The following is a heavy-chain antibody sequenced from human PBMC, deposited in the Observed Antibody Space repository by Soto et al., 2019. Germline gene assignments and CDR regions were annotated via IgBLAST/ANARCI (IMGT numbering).Heavy chain of an antibody. D-gene: IGHD3-16*01. V-gene: IGHV4-61*01. CDR2: TYYSGSA. CDR1: GGSVSSGRYY. CDR3: ARKGPRLEEGFDY. Sequence: TLSLTCSVSGGSVSSGRYYWNWIRQPPGRGLEWIGYTYYSGSANYNPSLKSRVTISVDTSKNQFSLKLSSVTAADTAVYYCARKGPRLEEGFDYWGQGTLVTVSS. J-gene: IGHJ4*02.